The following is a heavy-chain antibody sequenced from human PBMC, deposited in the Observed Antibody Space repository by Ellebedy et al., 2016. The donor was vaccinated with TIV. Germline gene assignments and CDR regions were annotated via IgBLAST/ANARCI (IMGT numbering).Heavy chain of an antibody. CDR2: IGTAGDT. D-gene: IGHD2-21*01. CDR1: GFTFRTYD. CDR3: ARVRFGDTAVDY. Sequence: GGSLRLSCAASGFTFRTYDMHWVRQTTGKGLEWVSAIGTAGDTYYPGSVKGGFTISRENAKNSLYLQITSLRAEDTAVYYCARVRFGDTAVDYWGQGTLVTVSS. J-gene: IGHJ4*03. V-gene: IGHV3-13*01.